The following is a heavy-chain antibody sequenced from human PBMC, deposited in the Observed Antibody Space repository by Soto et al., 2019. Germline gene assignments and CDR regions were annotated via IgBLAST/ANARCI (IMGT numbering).Heavy chain of an antibody. CDR3: ARPDLGKGNVFDV. V-gene: IGHV5-51*01. CDR1: GYTFTSYW. Sequence: PGGSLKISCEAFGYTFTSYWIGWVRQMPGKGLEWMGIIYPGDSDTRYSPSFEGQVTVSADKSINTAYLQWRSLRASDTAIYYCARPDLGKGNVFDVWGQGTMVTVSS. D-gene: IGHD7-27*01. CDR2: IYPGDSDT. J-gene: IGHJ3*01.